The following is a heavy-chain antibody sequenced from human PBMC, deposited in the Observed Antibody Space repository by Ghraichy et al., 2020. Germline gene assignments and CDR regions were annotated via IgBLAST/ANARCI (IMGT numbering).Heavy chain of an antibody. Sequence: SETLSLTCAVYGGSFSGYYWSWIRQPPGKGLEWIGEINHSGSTNYNPSLKSRVTISVDTSKNQFSLKLSSVTAADTAVYYCARGVGVTTLNWFDPWGQGTLVTVSS. V-gene: IGHV4-34*01. CDR2: INHSGST. J-gene: IGHJ5*02. CDR1: GGSFSGYY. D-gene: IGHD4-17*01. CDR3: ARGVGVTTLNWFDP.